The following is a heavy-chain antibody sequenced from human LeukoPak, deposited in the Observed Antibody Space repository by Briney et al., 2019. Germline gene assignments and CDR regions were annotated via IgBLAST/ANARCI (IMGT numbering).Heavy chain of an antibody. D-gene: IGHD6-19*01. Sequence: GRSLRLSCAASGFTFSSHGMHWVRQAPGKGLEWVAVISYDGTNKYYADSVKGRFTISRDNSKNTLYLQMNSLRAEDTAVYHCAKDPCSSGWYYFDFWGQGTLVTVSS. CDR1: GFTFSSHG. CDR2: ISYDGTNK. CDR3: AKDPCSSGWYYFDF. V-gene: IGHV3-30*18. J-gene: IGHJ4*02.